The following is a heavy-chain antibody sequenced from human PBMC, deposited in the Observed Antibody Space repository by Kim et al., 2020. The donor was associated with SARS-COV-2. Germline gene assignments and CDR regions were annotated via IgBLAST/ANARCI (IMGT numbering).Heavy chain of an antibody. Sequence: GGANYNPSLKSRVTMSVDMSKNQFSLKLSSVTAADTAVYYCAKYYGGVDSWGQGTLVTVSS. CDR2: GGA. CDR3: AKYYGGVDS. D-gene: IGHD3-10*01. J-gene: IGHJ4*02. V-gene: IGHV4-59*10.